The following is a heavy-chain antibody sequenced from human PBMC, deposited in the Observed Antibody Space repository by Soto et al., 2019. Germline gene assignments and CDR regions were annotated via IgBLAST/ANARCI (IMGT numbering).Heavy chain of an antibody. CDR2: INHSGST. CDR3: XXXXXTTVVTS. D-gene: IGHD4-17*01. CDR1: GGSFSGYY. Sequence: QVQLQQWGAGLLKPSETLSLTCAVYGGSFSGYYWSWIRQPPGKGLEWIGEINHSGSTNYNPSLXXXXXXXXXXXXXXXXXXXXXXXXXXXXXXXXXXXXXTTVVTSWXQGTLVTVSX. V-gene: IGHV4-34*01. J-gene: IGHJ5*02.